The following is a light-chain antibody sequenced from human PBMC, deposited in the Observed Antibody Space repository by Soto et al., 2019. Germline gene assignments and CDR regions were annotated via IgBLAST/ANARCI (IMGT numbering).Light chain of an antibody. CDR2: EVS. V-gene: IGLV2-8*01. J-gene: IGLJ1*01. CDR3: SSYAGSNNV. Sequence: QCVLTRPPSASGAAGEGVTISCTGTSSDVGGYNYVSWYQQHPGKAPKLMIYEVSKRPSGVPDRFSGSKSGNTASLTVSGLQAEDEADYYCSSYAGSNNVFGTGTKVTVL. CDR1: SSDVGGYNY.